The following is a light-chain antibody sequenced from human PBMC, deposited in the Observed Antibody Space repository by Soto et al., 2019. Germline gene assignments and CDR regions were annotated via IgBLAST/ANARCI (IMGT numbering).Light chain of an antibody. CDR1: QGIRND. V-gene: IGKV1-6*01. CDR2: AAS. J-gene: IGKJ4*01. CDR3: QQTYNTPLT. Sequence: SPSSLSASVGDRVTIICRASQGIRNDLGWYQQKPGKAPKLLIYAASSLQSGVPSRFSGSGSGTDFTLTISSLQPEDFATYYCQQTYNTPLTFGGGTKVDIK.